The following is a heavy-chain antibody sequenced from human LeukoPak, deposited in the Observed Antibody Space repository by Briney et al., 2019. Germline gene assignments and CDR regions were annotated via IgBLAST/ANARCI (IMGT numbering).Heavy chain of an antibody. CDR2: IWYDGSNK. V-gene: IGHV3-33*06. CDR3: AKDFGSRAAIYYYMDV. CDR1: GFTFRSYG. Sequence: GRSLRLSCAASGFTFRSYGMHWVRQAPGKGLEWVAVIWYDGSNKYYADSVKGRFTISRDNSKNTLYLQMNSLRAEDTAVHYCAKDFGSRAAIYYYMDVWGRGTTVTVSS. D-gene: IGHD6-6*01. J-gene: IGHJ6*03.